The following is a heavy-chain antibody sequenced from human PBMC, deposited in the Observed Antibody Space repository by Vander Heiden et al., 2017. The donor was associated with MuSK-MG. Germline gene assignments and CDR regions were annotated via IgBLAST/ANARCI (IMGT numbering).Heavy chain of an antibody. V-gene: IGHV3-30-3*01. J-gene: IGHJ4*02. CDR1: GFSFSSYA. Sequence: QVQLVESGGGVVQPGSALRLTCAASGFSFSSYAMHWVRQAPGKGLEWVAVISYDGSNKYYADSVKGRFTISRDNSKNTLYLQMNSLRAEDTAVYYCARGYETATLDYWGQGTLVTVSS. CDR3: ARGYETATLDY. D-gene: IGHD5-18*01. CDR2: ISYDGSNK.